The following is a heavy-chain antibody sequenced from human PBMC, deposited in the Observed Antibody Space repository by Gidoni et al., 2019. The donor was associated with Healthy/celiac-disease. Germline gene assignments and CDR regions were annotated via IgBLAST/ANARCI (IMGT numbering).Heavy chain of an antibody. V-gene: IGHV3-30-3*01. J-gene: IGHJ6*02. CDR2: ISYDGSNK. D-gene: IGHD3-22*01. CDR3: ARSTYSSGYYFVRYYYYGMDV. Sequence: QVQLVESGGGVVQPGRSLRLSCAASGFPFRSCAIHWVRQAPGKGLEWVAVISYDGSNKYYADAVKGRFTISRDNSKNTLYLQINSLRAEDTAVYYCARSTYSSGYYFVRYYYYGMDVWGQGTTVTVSS. CDR1: GFPFRSCA.